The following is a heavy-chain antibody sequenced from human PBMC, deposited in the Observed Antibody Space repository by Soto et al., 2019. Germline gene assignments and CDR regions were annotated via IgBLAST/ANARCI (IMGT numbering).Heavy chain of an antibody. CDR3: ARWDGGDSDFDY. Sequence: PSETLSLTCTVSGGSISSYYWSWIRQPPGKGLEWIGYIYYSGSTNYNPSLKSRVTISVDTSKKQFSLNLSSVTAADTAVYYCARWDGGDSDFDYWGQGTLVTVS. J-gene: IGHJ4*02. D-gene: IGHD3-16*01. V-gene: IGHV4-59*01. CDR2: IYYSGST. CDR1: GGSISSYY.